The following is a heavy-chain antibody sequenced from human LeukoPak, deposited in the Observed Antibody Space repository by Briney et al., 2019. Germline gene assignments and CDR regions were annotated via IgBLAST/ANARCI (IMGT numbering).Heavy chain of an antibody. J-gene: IGHJ4*02. D-gene: IGHD6-19*01. CDR2: INPRGGST. V-gene: IGHV1-46*01. CDR1: GYTFTSYY. Sequence: ASVKVSCKASGYTFTSYYMHWVRQAPGQGLEWMGIINPRGGSTSYAQKFQGRVTMTRDTSTSTVYMELSSLRSEDTAVYYCAREAVAGTDFDYWGQGTLVTVSS. CDR3: AREAVAGTDFDY.